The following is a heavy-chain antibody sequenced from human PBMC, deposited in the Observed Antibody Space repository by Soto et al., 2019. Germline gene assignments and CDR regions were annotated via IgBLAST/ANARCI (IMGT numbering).Heavy chain of an antibody. D-gene: IGHD6-6*01. Sequence: GGSLRLSCAASGFTFNIYAMHWVRQAPGKGLEYVSGISNNGGSTYYAYSVKGRFTVSRDNSKNTLYLQMSSLRVEDTAVYYCAKDLIGARDYSGQGTLVTVSS. V-gene: IGHV3-64D*08. CDR3: AKDLIGARDY. J-gene: IGHJ4*02. CDR1: GFTFNIYA. CDR2: ISNNGGST.